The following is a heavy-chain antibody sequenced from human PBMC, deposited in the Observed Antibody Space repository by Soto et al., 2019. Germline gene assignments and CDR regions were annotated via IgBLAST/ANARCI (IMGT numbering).Heavy chain of an antibody. CDR1: GFAFRTYA. CDR3: AKTGPYCGGDCSRYFYGMDV. Sequence: PGGSLRLSCAASGFAFRTYAMAWVRQAPGKGLEWVSGIWGSGDRTFYADSVKGRFTISRDNSRNTLYLQMYSPTAEDTALYYCAKTGPYCGGDCSRYFYGMDVWGQGTTVTVSS. CDR2: IWGSGDRT. J-gene: IGHJ6*02. D-gene: IGHD2-21*02. V-gene: IGHV3-23*01.